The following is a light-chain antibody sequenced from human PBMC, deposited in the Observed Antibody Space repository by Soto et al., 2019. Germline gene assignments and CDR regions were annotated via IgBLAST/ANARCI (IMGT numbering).Light chain of an antibody. CDR2: NNN. V-gene: IGLV1-51*01. J-gene: IGLJ2*01. CDR1: SSNIGNNY. CDR3: GTWDSSLSVGV. Sequence: QAVVTQPPSVSAAPGQKVTISCSGSSSNIGNNYVSWYQQLPGTAPKLLIYNNNQRPSGIPDRFSGSKSATSATLGITGLQTGDEADYYCGTWDSSLSVGVLGGGTKLTVL.